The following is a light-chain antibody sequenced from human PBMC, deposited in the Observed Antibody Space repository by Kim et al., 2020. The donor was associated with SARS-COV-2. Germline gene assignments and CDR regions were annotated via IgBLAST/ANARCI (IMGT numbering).Light chain of an antibody. CDR3: QQYSNWPRT. Sequence: LSPGETATLSCRASQSVSGSLAWYQKKPGQAPRLLIYGASTRAAGVPARFSGSGSGTEFTLTITSLQSEDYAVYYCQQYSNWPRTFGQGTKVDIK. V-gene: IGKV3-15*01. CDR1: QSVSGS. CDR2: GAS. J-gene: IGKJ1*01.